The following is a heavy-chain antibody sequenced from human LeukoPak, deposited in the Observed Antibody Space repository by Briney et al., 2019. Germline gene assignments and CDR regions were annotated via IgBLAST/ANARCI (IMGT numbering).Heavy chain of an antibody. V-gene: IGHV3-74*01. D-gene: IGHD6-19*01. Sequence: PGGSLRLSCAASGXTFSSFWMHWVRQAPGKGLVWVSRINSVGSSTSYADSVKGRFTISRDNAKNTLYLQMNSLRAEDTAVYYCARERTSGWDAFDFWGQGTLVTVSS. CDR1: GXTFSSFW. J-gene: IGHJ4*02. CDR2: INSVGSST. CDR3: ARERTSGWDAFDF.